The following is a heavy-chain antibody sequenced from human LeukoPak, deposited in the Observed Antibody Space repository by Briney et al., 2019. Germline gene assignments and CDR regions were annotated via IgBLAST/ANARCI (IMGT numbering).Heavy chain of an antibody. D-gene: IGHD2-2*01. V-gene: IGHV3-7*03. CDR3: AASLGYCSSTSCWSDAFDI. CDR2: IKQDGSEK. J-gene: IGHJ3*02. Sequence: GGSLRLSCAASGFTFSSYWMSWVRQAPEKGLEWVANIKQDGSEKYYVDSVKGRFTISRDNAKNSLYLQMNSLRAEDTAVYYCAASLGYCSSTSCWSDAFDIWGQGTMVTVSS. CDR1: GFTFSSYW.